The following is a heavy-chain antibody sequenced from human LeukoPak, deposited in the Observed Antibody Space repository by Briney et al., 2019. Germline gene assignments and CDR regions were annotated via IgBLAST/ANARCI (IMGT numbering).Heavy chain of an antibody. D-gene: IGHD3-22*01. CDR3: ARGEAFHYDSSGYPDY. CDR2: IWYDGNTK. Sequence: AGRSLRLSCAASGFSFSTCGMHWVRQAPGKGLEWVAVIWYDGNTKYYADSVKGRFTISRDKSKNTLYLQMNSLKPEDTAVYYCARGEAFHYDSSGYPDYWGQGTLVTVSS. J-gene: IGHJ4*02. V-gene: IGHV3-33*01. CDR1: GFSFSTCG.